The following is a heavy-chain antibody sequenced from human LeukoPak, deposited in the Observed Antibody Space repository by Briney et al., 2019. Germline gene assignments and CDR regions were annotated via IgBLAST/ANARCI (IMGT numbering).Heavy chain of an antibody. Sequence: GGSLRLSCAASGFTFSTYSMNWVRQAPGKGLEWVSYISSSGSTIYYADSVKGRFTISRDNAKNSLYLQMNSLRAEDTAVYYCAREAFDWLGSLYYYYYMDVWGKGTTVTISS. V-gene: IGHV3-48*04. J-gene: IGHJ6*03. CDR1: GFTFSTYS. D-gene: IGHD3-9*01. CDR2: ISSSGSTI. CDR3: AREAFDWLGSLYYYYYMDV.